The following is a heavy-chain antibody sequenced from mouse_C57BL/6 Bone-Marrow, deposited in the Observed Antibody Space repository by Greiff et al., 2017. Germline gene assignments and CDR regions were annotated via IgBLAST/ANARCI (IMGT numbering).Heavy chain of an antibody. CDR2: IWSGGST. V-gene: IGHV2-2*01. CDR3: ARPPSRGYAMDY. Sequence: QVQLQQSGPGLVQPSQCLSITCTVSGFSLTSYGVHWVRQSPGKGLEWLGVIWSGGSTDYNAAFISRLSISKDNSKSQVFFKMNSLQADDTAIYYCARPPSRGYAMDYWGQGTSVTVSS. CDR1: GFSLTSYG. J-gene: IGHJ4*01.